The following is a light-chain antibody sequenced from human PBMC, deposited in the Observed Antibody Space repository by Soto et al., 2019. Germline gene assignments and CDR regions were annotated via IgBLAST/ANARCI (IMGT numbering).Light chain of an antibody. CDR3: QQYGSSSYT. CDR1: QSVSSSC. Sequence: EIVLTQSPGTLSLSPGERATLSCRASQSVSSSCLAWYQQKPGQTPRLLIFDAFSRATDIPDRFSGSGSGTDFTLTISRLEPEDFAVYYCQQYGSSSYTFGQGTKLEIK. J-gene: IGKJ2*01. CDR2: DAF. V-gene: IGKV3-20*01.